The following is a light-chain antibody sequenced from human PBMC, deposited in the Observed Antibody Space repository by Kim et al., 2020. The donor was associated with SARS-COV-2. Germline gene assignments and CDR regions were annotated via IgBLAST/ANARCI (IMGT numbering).Light chain of an antibody. V-gene: IGLV1-40*01. J-gene: IGLJ2*01. CDR1: SSTIGASYD. CDR2: GNN. Sequence: RVTNACTGSSSTIGASYDVHGYQKLPGTAPKLLIYGNNNRPSGVPDRFSGSKSGTSASLAITGLQAEDEADYYCQSYDSSLSGVIFGGGTKVTVL. CDR3: QSYDSSLSGVI.